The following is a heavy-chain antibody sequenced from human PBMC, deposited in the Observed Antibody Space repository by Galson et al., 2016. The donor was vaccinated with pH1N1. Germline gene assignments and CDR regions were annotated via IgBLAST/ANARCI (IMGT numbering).Heavy chain of an antibody. D-gene: IGHD2-15*01. Sequence: LRLSCAASGFTFSTYWMAWVRLAPGKGLEWVANIKEDGSEKYHVGSLQGRFTISRDNAKNSLFLQMNSLRAEDTAVYYCARSGGSDMDVWGQGTTVTVSS. V-gene: IGHV3-7*03. CDR2: IKEDGSEK. CDR1: GFTFSTYW. J-gene: IGHJ6*02. CDR3: ARSGGSDMDV.